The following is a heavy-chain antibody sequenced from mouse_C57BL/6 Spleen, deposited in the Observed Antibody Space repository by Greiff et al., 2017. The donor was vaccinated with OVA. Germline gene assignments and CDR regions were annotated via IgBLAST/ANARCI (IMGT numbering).Heavy chain of an antibody. J-gene: IGHJ4*01. CDR2: IYPGDSDT. CDR3: TRSHYYGDVWSGGDY. V-gene: IGHV1-5*01. D-gene: IGHD1-2*01. CDR1: GYTFTSYW. Sequence: EVQLQQSGTVLARPGASVKMSCKTSGYTFTSYWMHWVKQRPGQGLEWIGAIYPGDSDTSYNQKFKGKAKLTAVTSASTAYMELSSLTYEDSAVYYCTRSHYYGDVWSGGDYWGQGTSVTVSS.